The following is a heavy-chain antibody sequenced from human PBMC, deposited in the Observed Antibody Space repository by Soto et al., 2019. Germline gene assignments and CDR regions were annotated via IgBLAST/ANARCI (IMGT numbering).Heavy chain of an antibody. V-gene: IGHV3-23*01. Sequence: GGSLRLSCAASGFTFSSYAMSWVRQAPGKGLEWVSAISGSGGSTYYADSVKGRFTISRDNSKNTLYLQMNSLRAEDTAVYYCAKVFLARRHPPGSTDFWCQGLLVTLFS. D-gene: IGHD3-10*01. CDR2: ISGSGGST. CDR1: GFTFSSYA. J-gene: IGHJ4*02. CDR3: AKVFLARRHPPGSTDF.